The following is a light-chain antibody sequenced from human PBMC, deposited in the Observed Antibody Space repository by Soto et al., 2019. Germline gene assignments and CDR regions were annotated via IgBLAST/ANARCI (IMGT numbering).Light chain of an antibody. Sequence: ETVLTQTPLSLPVTLGQPASISCNSSRSRVYSGGDTYSSWLLQRPAQPPRLPIYKVSNRFSGVPDRFSGSGTGTDFTLKISRVAAEDVGVYYCAECSHFPRAFGQGTKVEIK. CDR1: RSRVYSGGDTY. V-gene: IGKV2-24*01. CDR3: AECSHFPRA. CDR2: KVS. J-gene: IGKJ1*01.